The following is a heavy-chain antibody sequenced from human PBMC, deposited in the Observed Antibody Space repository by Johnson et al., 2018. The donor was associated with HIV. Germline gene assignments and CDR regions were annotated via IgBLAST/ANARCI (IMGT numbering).Heavy chain of an antibody. CDR3: ARGITMIAVVKGDAFDM. J-gene: IGHJ3*02. CDR2: IYYDGTNK. D-gene: IGHD3-22*01. V-gene: IGHV3-30*03. CDR1: GFTFSSYA. Sequence: VPLVESGGGVVQPGRSLRLSCAASGFTFSSYAMHWVRQAPGKGLEWVAIIYYDGTNKYYADSVKGRFTISRDNSKNTLSLQMNSLRTEDTAVYYCARGITMIAVVKGDAFDMWGQGTMVTVSS.